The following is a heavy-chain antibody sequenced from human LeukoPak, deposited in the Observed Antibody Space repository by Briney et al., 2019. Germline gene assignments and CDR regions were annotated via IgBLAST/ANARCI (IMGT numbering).Heavy chain of an antibody. CDR2: ISYDGSNK. Sequence: GGSLRLSCAASGFTFSSYAMLWVRQAPGKGLEGVAVISYDGSNKYYADSVKGRFTISRDNSKNTLYLQMNSLRVEDTAVYYCARGHDSSGWFFDYWGQGTLVTVSS. CDR3: ARGHDSSGWFFDY. CDR1: GFTFSSYA. V-gene: IGHV3-30*14. D-gene: IGHD3-22*01. J-gene: IGHJ4*02.